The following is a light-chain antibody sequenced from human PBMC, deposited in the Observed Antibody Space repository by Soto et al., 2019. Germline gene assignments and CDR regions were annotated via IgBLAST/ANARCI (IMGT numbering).Light chain of an antibody. J-gene: IGLJ1*01. CDR2: EVS. Sequence: QSALTQPPSVSGSPGQSVTISCTATSSDVGSYNRVSWYQQPPGTAPKLMIYEVSNRPSGVPDRFSGSKSGNTASLTISGLQAEDEADYYCSLYTSSSTFVFGTGTKVTVL. CDR3: SLYTSSSTFV. CDR1: SSDVGSYNR. V-gene: IGLV2-18*01.